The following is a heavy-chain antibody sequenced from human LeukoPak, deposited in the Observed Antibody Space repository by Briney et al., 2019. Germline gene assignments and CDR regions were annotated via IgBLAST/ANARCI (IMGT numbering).Heavy chain of an antibody. D-gene: IGHD2-21*02. CDR1: GFTFSNYG. V-gene: IGHV3-23*01. CDR2: IRGSGGGT. Sequence: GGSLRLSCAASGFTFSNYGMSWVRQAPGKGLEWVSVIRGSGGGTYYADSVKGRFTVSRDNSKNTVYLQMNSLRAEDTAVYYCVKARMPHCGTDCLESWGQGTLVTVSS. J-gene: IGHJ4*02. CDR3: VKARMPHCGTDCLES.